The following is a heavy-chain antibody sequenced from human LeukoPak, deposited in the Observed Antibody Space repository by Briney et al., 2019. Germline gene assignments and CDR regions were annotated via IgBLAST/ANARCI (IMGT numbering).Heavy chain of an antibody. CDR3: AIRYYYDSSGYLGVYYYYYMDV. D-gene: IGHD3-22*01. Sequence: GGSLRLSCAASGFTVSSNYMSWVRQAPGKGLEWVSVIYSGGSTYYADSVKGRFTISRDDSKNTLYLQMNSLRAEDTAVYYCAIRYYYDSSGYLGVYYYYYMDVWGKGTTVTVSS. J-gene: IGHJ6*03. CDR1: GFTVSSNY. V-gene: IGHV3-53*01. CDR2: IYSGGST.